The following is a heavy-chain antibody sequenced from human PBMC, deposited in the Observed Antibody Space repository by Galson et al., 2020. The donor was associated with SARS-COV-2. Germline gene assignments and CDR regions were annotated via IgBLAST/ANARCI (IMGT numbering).Heavy chain of an antibody. J-gene: IGHJ2*01. D-gene: IGHD2-8*01. Sequence: SETLSLTYTVSGGSISNNDWWSWVRQPPGKGLEWIGEISQSVTTHYNPSLKSRVTISGDKSKNQISLKLSSVTAADTAVYYCARDSGYCTDGVCYRYWYFDLWGRGTLVTVSS. CDR3: ARDSGYCTDGVCYRYWYFDL. CDR1: GGSISNNDW. CDR2: ISQSVTT. V-gene: IGHV4-4*02.